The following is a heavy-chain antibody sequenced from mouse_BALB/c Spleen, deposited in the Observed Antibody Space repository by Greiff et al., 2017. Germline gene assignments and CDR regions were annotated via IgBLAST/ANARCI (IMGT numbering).Heavy chain of an antibody. CDR2: INPYNDGT. Sequence: EVKLMESGPELVKPGASVKMSCKASGYTFTSYVMHWVKQKPGQGLEWIGYINPYNDGTKYNEKFKGKATLTSDKSSSTAYMELSSLTSEDSAVCYCAVTTKGYWGQGTSVTVSS. J-gene: IGHJ4*01. CDR1: GYTFTSYV. CDR3: AVTTKGY. V-gene: IGHV1-14*01. D-gene: IGHD2-12*01.